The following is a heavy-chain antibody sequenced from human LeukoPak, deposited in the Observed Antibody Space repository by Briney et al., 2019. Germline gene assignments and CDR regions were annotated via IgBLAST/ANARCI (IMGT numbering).Heavy chain of an antibody. D-gene: IGHD6-13*01. CDR1: GFTFSSYG. V-gene: IGHV3-30*18. CDR2: ISYDGSNK. Sequence: SGGSLRLSCAASGFTFSSYGMHWVRQAPGKGLEWVAVISYDGSNKYYADSVKGRFTISRDNSKNTLYLQMNSLRAEDTAVYYCAKESSSSWYVRWFDPWGQGTLVTVSS. CDR3: AKESSSSWYVRWFDP. J-gene: IGHJ5*02.